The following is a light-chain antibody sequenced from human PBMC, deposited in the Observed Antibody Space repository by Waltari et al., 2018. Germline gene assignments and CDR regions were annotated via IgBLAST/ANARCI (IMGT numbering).Light chain of an antibody. CDR3: QTGGHGTWV. V-gene: IGLV4-69*01. CDR1: SGHSSNV. J-gene: IGLJ3*02. Sequence: TLSSGHSSNVIAWHQQQPEKGPRFLMKVNSDGSQSKGDKIPDRFSGSSSGAEHYLTISSLQSEDEADYYCQTGGHGTWVFGGGTKLTVL. CDR2: VNSDGSQ.